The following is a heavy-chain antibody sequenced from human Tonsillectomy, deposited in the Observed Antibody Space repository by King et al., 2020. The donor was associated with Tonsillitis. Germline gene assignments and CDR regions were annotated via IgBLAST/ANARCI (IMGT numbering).Heavy chain of an antibody. CDR2: ISGSGGST. V-gene: IGHV3-23*04. J-gene: IGHJ1*01. D-gene: IGHD4-23*01. CDR3: ARVSTTVVTYAEYFQH. Sequence: VQLVESGGGLVQPGGSLRLSCAASGFTFSSYAMSWVRQAPGKGLEWVSAISGSGGSTYYADSVKGRFTISRDNSKNTLYLQMNSLRAEDTAVYYCARVSTTVVTYAEYFQHWGQGTLVTVSS. CDR1: GFTFSSYA.